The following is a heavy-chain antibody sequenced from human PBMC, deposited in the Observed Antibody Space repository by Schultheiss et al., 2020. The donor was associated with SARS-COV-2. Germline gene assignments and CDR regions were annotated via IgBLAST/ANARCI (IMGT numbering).Heavy chain of an antibody. Sequence: GGSLRLSCAASGFTFSSYGMHWVRQAPGKGLEWVAVISYDGVNKYYAGSVKGRFTISRDTSNNTLYLQMNSLKAEDTAVYYCAKDRGYSSSRGPVDYWGQGALVTVSS. CDR2: ISYDGVNK. V-gene: IGHV3-30*18. CDR3: AKDRGYSSSRGPVDY. CDR1: GFTFSSYG. D-gene: IGHD6-13*01. J-gene: IGHJ4*02.